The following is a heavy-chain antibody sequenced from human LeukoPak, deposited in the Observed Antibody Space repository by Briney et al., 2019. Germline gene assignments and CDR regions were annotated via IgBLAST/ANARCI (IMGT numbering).Heavy chain of an antibody. D-gene: IGHD3-22*01. CDR1: GGTFSSYA. J-gene: IGHJ4*02. V-gene: IGHV1-69*13. Sequence: GASVKVSCKASGGTFSSYAISWVRQAPGQGLEWMGGIIPIFGTANYAQKFQGRVTITADESTSTAYMELSSLRSEDTAVYYCARAEEPYDSSGYRYGYWGQGTLVTVSS. CDR3: ARAEEPYDSSGYRYGY. CDR2: IIPIFGTA.